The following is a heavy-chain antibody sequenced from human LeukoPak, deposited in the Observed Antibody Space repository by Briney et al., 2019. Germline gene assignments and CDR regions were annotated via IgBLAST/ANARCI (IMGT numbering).Heavy chain of an antibody. J-gene: IGHJ4*02. Sequence: GGSLRLSCAASGFTFSGYWMHWVRQAPGKGLAWVSVIRSDGSITTYADSGRGGFPISRDTVKNTLYLQMNSLRAEDTAVYYCARDGRSGNFDKWGQGTLVSVSS. D-gene: IGHD1-26*01. CDR3: ARDGRSGNFDK. CDR1: GFTFSGYW. CDR2: IRSDGSIT. V-gene: IGHV3-74*01.